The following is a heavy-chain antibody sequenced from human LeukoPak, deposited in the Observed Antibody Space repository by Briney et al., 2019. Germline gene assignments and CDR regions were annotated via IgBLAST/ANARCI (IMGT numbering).Heavy chain of an antibody. Sequence: SGTLSPTCAVSGGSISSSNWWSWVRQPPGKGLEWIGEIYHSGSTNYNPSLKSRVTISVDTSKNQFSPKLSSVTAADTAVYYCARVGSTYYDILTGSYYFDYWGQGTLVTVSS. J-gene: IGHJ4*02. CDR2: IYHSGST. CDR3: ARVGSTYYDILTGSYYFDY. D-gene: IGHD3-9*01. V-gene: IGHV4-4*02. CDR1: GGSISSSNW.